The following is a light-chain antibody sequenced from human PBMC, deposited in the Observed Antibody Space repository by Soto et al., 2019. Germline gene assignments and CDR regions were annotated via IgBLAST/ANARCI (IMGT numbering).Light chain of an antibody. CDR3: QVWDTISDHVF. CDR1: NIGTKS. CDR2: DDR. J-gene: IGLJ2*01. Sequence: SYELTQPPSVSVAPGQTARITCGGDNIGTKSVHWYQQRPGQAPVLVVFDDRARPSEIPERFSGSNSGNTATLTISRVEAGDDADYYCQVWDTISDHVFFGGGTKLTVL. V-gene: IGLV3-21*02.